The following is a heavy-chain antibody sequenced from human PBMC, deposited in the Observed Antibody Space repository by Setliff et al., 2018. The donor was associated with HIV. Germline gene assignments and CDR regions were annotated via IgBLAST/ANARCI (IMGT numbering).Heavy chain of an antibody. Sequence: SETLSLTCTVSGDSITNDDYYWGWIRQPPGKGLEWIAIIHYNGRTSYAPSLKSRVTIFVDTSKTQFYLKLRSVTASDTAIYYCARDLTSNSNCFEPWGQGTQVTVSS. CDR1: GDSITNDDYY. D-gene: IGHD4-4*01. J-gene: IGHJ5*02. CDR3: ARDLTSNSNCFEP. CDR2: IHYNGRT. V-gene: IGHV4-39*02.